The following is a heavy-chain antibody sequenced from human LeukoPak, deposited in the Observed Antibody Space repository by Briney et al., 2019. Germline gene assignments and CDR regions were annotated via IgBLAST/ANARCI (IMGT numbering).Heavy chain of an antibody. J-gene: IGHJ4*02. CDR1: GFSFSSYG. D-gene: IGHD4-17*01. Sequence: PEGSLRLSYAASGFSFSSYGMHWLRQAPGKGLEWVAFIRYDGSNKYYADSVKGRFTISRDNSKNTLYLQMNSLRAEDTAVYYCAKQPFGTVTTHFDYWGQGTLVTVSS. V-gene: IGHV3-30*02. CDR3: AKQPFGTVTTHFDY. CDR2: IRYDGSNK.